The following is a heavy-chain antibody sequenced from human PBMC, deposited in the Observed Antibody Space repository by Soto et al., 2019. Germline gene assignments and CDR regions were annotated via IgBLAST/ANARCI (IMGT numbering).Heavy chain of an antibody. CDR3: VRDLGFWNTL. CDR1: GFSFSDFP. J-gene: IGHJ4*02. V-gene: IGHV3-7*01. Sequence: DVQLVESGGGLVQPGGSLRLSCAASGFSFSDFPMSWARQTSGRGLEWVATIDKNGSGKSYVDSVRGLFTISRDNAESSLSLQMTSLTAEDTALYYCVRDLGFWNTLWGQGTLVTVSS. CDR2: IDKNGSGK. D-gene: IGHD3-3*01.